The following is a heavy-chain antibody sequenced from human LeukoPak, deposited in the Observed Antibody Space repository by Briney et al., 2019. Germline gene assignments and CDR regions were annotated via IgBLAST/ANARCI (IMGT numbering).Heavy chain of an antibody. Sequence: KPAETLSLTCSVSGGSISSSSYYWGWIRQPPGKGLEWIGSIHYSGSTYYNPSLKSRVTISVDTSKNQFSLKVSSVTAADTAVYYCASRVYGLGSFNYWGQGTLVTVSS. J-gene: IGHJ4*01. CDR3: ASRVYGLGSFNY. CDR2: IHYSGST. CDR1: GGSISSSSYY. D-gene: IGHD3-10*01. V-gene: IGHV4-39*01.